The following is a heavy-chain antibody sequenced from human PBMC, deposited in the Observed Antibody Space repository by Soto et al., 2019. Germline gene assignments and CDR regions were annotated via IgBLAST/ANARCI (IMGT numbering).Heavy chain of an antibody. CDR2: ISAYNGNT. CDR1: GYTFTSYG. V-gene: IGHV1-18*04. J-gene: IGHJ6*02. CDR3: ARSGGYSSGWYASDYYYGMDV. D-gene: IGHD6-19*01. Sequence: QVQLVQSGAEVKKPGASVKVSCKASGYTFTSYGISWARQAPGQGPEWMGWISAYNGNTNYAQKLHGSVTMTTNTSTSTAYMELRSLRSDDTAVYYCARSGGYSSGWYASDYYYGMDVWGQGTTVTVSS.